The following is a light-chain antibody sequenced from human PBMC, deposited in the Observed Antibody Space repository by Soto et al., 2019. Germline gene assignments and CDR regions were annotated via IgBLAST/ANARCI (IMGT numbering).Light chain of an antibody. CDR3: QHLYSDPRTWT. CDR2: DAS. CDR1: QRISTW. V-gene: IGKV1-5*01. Sequence: DIQMTQSPSTLSASVGDGVTITCRASQRISTWLAWYQQKPGKAPKLXIXDASILETGVXSRFSGSGSGTDFTLTISSLQPEDFATYYCQHLYSDPRTWTFGQGTKVDIK. J-gene: IGKJ1*01.